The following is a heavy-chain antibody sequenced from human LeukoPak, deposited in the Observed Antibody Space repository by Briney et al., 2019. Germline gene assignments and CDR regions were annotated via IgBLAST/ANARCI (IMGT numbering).Heavy chain of an antibody. J-gene: IGHJ5*02. CDR1: GFTFSSYW. D-gene: IGHD2-15*01. CDR3: ARVYCGGGRCSSFFTS. Sequence: GGSLRLSCAASGFTFSSYWMSWVCQAPGKELEWVANINQDGSDKYYGDSVKGRFTISRDNAKNSLYVQMNSLRAEDTAVYYCARVYCGGGRCSSFFTSWGQGTLVTVSS. V-gene: IGHV3-7*04. CDR2: INQDGSDK.